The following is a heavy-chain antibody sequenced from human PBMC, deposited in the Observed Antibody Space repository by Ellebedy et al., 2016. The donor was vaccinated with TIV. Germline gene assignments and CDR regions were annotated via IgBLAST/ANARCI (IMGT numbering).Heavy chain of an antibody. Sequence: GGSLRLXXAASGFTFSSYAMTWVRQAPGKGLEWVSAISTSGGSTYYADSVKGRFTISRDNSKNTLYLQLSSLRAEDTAVYFCAKVGLYGDYDDFWGQGTLVTVSS. J-gene: IGHJ4*02. CDR3: AKVGLYGDYDDF. CDR1: GFTFSSYA. V-gene: IGHV3-23*01. D-gene: IGHD4-17*01. CDR2: ISTSGGST.